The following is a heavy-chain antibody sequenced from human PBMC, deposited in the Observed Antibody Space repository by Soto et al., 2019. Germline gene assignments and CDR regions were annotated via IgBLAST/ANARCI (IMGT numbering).Heavy chain of an antibody. CDR1: GGSLSGYY. D-gene: IGHD2-2*02. J-gene: IGHJ6*02. V-gene: IGHV4-34*01. CDR3: ARDVRYCSSTSCYSPFYYYYGMDV. CDR2: INHSGST. Sequence: PSETLSLTCAVYGGSLSGYYWSWIRQPPGKGLEWIGEINHSGSTNYNPSLKSRVTISVDTSKNQFSLKLSSVTAADTAVYYCARDVRYCSSTSCYSPFYYYYGMDVWGQGTTVTVSS.